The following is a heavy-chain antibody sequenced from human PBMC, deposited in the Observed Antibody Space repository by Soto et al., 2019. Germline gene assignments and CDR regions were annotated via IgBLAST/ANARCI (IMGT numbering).Heavy chain of an antibody. CDR3: ARHRDSTSRDYYGMDV. J-gene: IGHJ6*02. CDR1: GFTFSSYG. CDR2: IWYDGSNK. V-gene: IGHV3-33*01. Sequence: QVQLVESGGGVVQPGGSLRLSCAASGFTFSSYGMHWVRQAPGKGLEWVAVIWYDGSNKYYADSVKGRFTISMDNSKKTLYRQMNSLRAEDTAVYYCARHRDSTSRDYYGMDVWGQGTTVTVSS. D-gene: IGHD6-6*01.